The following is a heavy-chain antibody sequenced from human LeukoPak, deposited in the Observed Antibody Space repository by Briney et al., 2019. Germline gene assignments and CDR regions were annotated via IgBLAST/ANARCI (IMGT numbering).Heavy chain of an antibody. Sequence: PGGSLRLSCAASGFTFSSYSMNWVRQAPEKGLEWVSSISSSSSYIYYADSVKGRFTISRDNAKNSLYLQMNSLRAEDTAVYYCARDRYGRPMGYYFDYWGQGTLVTVSS. D-gene: IGHD3-9*01. V-gene: IGHV3-21*01. CDR3: ARDRYGRPMGYYFDY. CDR1: GFTFSSYS. J-gene: IGHJ4*02. CDR2: ISSSSSYI.